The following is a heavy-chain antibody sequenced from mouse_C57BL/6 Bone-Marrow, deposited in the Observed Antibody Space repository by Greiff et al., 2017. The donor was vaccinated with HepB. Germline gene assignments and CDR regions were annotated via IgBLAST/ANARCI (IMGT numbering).Heavy chain of an antibody. D-gene: IGHD1-1*01. J-gene: IGHJ1*03. V-gene: IGHV1-59*01. CDR2: IDPSDSYT. CDR3: ARWHYYGSSLWYFDV. CDR1: GYTFTSYW. Sequence: QVQLQQSGAELVRPGTSVKLSCKASGYTFTSYWMHWVKQRPGQGLEWIGVIDPSDSYTNYNQKFKGKATLTVDTSSSTAYMQLSSLTSEDSAVYYCARWHYYGSSLWYFDVWGTGTTVTVSS.